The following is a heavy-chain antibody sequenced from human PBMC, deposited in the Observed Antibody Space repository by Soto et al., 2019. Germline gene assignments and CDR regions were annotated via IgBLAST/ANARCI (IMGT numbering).Heavy chain of an antibody. V-gene: IGHV2-5*02. CDR3: AHSRGCSSTSCYYYGMDV. D-gene: IGHD2-2*01. Sequence: SGPTLVKPTQTLTLTCTFSGFSLSTSGVGVGWIRQPPGKALEWLALLYWDDDKRYSPSLKSRLTITKDTSKNQVVLTMTNMDPVDTATYYCAHSRGCSSTSCYYYGMDVWGQGTTVTVSS. CDR2: LYWDDDK. CDR1: GFSLSTSGVG. J-gene: IGHJ6*02.